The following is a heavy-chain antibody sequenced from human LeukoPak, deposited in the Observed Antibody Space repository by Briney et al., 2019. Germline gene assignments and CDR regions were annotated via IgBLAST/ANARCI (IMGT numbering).Heavy chain of an antibody. CDR1: GGSINYYY. CDR2: IYYSGGT. V-gene: IGHV4-59*01. D-gene: IGHD2-15*01. CDR3: PRETPGAGHFDY. J-gene: IGHJ4*02. Sequence: PSETLSLTCTVSGGSINYYYWMWIRQPPGKGLEWIGYIYYSGGTHYNPSLKSRVTMLVDTSKNQFPLKLTAVTAADTAVYYCPRETPGAGHFDYGGQGSLVTVSS.